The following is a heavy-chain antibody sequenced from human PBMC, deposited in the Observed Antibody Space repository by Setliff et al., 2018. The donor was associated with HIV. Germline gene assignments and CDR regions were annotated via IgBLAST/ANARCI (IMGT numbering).Heavy chain of an antibody. CDR2: IYHSGFT. CDR3: ARRIGAGNFDY. D-gene: IGHD3-16*01. V-gene: IGHV4-39*01. CDR1: GGSISSSTYY. J-gene: IGHJ4*02. Sequence: SETLSLTCSVSGGSISSSTYYWGWIRQPPGQGLEWIGSIYHSGFTYHNPSLKSRITLSGDTSKNQFSLTLNSVTAADTAVYYCARRIGAGNFDYWGQGTLVTVSS.